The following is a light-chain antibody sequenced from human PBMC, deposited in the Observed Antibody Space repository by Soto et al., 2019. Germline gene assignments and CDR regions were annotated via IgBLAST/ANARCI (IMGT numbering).Light chain of an antibody. V-gene: IGLV2-14*01. Sequence: QSVLTQPASVSGSPGQSIPISCTGTSSDVGGYNYVSWYQQHPGKAPKLMIYEVSNRPSGVSNRFSGSKSGNTASLTISGLQAADEAEDYCRSYTRSSTYVFGTGTQLTVL. J-gene: IGLJ1*01. CDR2: EVS. CDR3: RSYTRSSTYV. CDR1: SSDVGGYNY.